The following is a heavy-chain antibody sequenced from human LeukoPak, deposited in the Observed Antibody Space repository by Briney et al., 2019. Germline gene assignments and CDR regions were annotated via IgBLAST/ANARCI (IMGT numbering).Heavy chain of an antibody. Sequence: ASVKVSCKASGYTFRSYGIIWVRQAPGQRSEWMGWINAGNGNAKYSQKFQGRVTITSDTSASTAYMELSSLRSEDTAVYFCARVYCSSTSCQYYFDYWGQGTLVTVSS. CDR3: ARVYCSSTSCQYYFDY. V-gene: IGHV1-3*01. J-gene: IGHJ4*02. CDR2: INAGNGNA. D-gene: IGHD2-2*01. CDR1: GYTFRSYG.